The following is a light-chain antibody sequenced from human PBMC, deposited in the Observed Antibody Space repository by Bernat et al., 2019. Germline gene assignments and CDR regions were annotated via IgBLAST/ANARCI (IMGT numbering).Light chain of an antibody. V-gene: IGKV3-15*01. Sequence: EIVMTQSPATLSVSPGERATLSCRASQSVNNNLAWYQHKPGQAPRLLIYGASTRATGIPARFSGSGSGTDFTLTISRLEPEDFAVYYCQQYGSSPRTFGQGTKVEIK. CDR2: GAS. CDR1: QSVNNN. CDR3: QQYGSSPRT. J-gene: IGKJ1*01.